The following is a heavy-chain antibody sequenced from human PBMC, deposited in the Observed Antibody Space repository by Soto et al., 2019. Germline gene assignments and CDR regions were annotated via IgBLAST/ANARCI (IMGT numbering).Heavy chain of an antibody. Sequence: QVQLVESGGGVVQPGRSLRLSCAASGFTFSSYAMHWVRQAPGKGLEWVAVISYDGSNKYYADSVKGRFTISRDNSKNTLYRQMNSLRAEDTAVYYCARDRFCSSTSCPHRRNWFDPWGQGTLVTVSS. CDR2: ISYDGSNK. J-gene: IGHJ5*02. V-gene: IGHV3-30-3*01. CDR1: GFTFSSYA. D-gene: IGHD2-2*01. CDR3: ARDRFCSSTSCPHRRNWFDP.